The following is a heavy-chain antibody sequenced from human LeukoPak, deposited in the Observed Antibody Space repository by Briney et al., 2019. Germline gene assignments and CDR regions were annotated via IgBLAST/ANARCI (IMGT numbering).Heavy chain of an antibody. J-gene: IGHJ3*02. V-gene: IGHV3-74*01. Sequence: GGSPRLSCAASGFTFSSYWMHWVRQAPGKGLVWVSRINSVGSSTSYADSVKGRFTISRDNAKNTLYLQMNSLRAEDTAVYYCARGARITMVRGVIITGHDAFDIWGQGTMVTVSS. D-gene: IGHD3-10*01. CDR1: GFTFSSYW. CDR2: INSVGSST. CDR3: ARGARITMVRGVIITGHDAFDI.